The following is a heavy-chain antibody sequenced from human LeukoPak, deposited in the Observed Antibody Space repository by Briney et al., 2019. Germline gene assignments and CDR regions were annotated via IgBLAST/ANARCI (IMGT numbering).Heavy chain of an antibody. CDR2: IDSSGSPK. CDR1: GFMFGDYE. Sequence: PGGSLRLSCAASGFMFGDYEMNWVRQAPGKGLEWVSHIDSSGSPKHYADSVKGRFTISRDNVKKSLYLEMNSLRAEDTAVYFCAVLDAGIDFDYWGQGTWVTVSS. J-gene: IGHJ4*02. CDR3: AVLDAGIDFDY. D-gene: IGHD3-3*01. V-gene: IGHV3-48*03.